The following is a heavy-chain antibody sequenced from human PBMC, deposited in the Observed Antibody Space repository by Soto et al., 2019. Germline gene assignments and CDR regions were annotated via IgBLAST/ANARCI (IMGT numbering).Heavy chain of an antibody. CDR2: IDPGDSGT. CDR3: ASAISNFRYYCYAIDV. CDR1: GYTFPDYW. Sequence: GESPETPCKGPGYTFPDYWIGRVPPLPGKGLEWMGIIDPGDSGTSYNPTLHGHGSITVDKDTSTAYLQRNILNVSDTAMDYCASAISNFRYYCYAIDVWGQGTMVTVSS. D-gene: IGHD2-2*01. J-gene: IGHJ6*02. V-gene: IGHV5-51*01.